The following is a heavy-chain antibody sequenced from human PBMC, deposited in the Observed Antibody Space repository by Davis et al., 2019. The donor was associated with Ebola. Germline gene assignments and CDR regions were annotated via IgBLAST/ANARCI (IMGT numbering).Heavy chain of an antibody. V-gene: IGHV5-51*01. D-gene: IGHD2/OR15-2a*01. Sequence: GESLKISCKGSGCSFTSYWIGWVRQMPGKGLEWMGIIYPGDSDTRYSPSFEGQVTISVDRSISTAYLQWSSLKASDIAMYYCARQESLYGSSDYWGQGTLVTVSS. CDR3: ARQESLYGSSDY. J-gene: IGHJ4*02. CDR1: GCSFTSYW. CDR2: IYPGDSDT.